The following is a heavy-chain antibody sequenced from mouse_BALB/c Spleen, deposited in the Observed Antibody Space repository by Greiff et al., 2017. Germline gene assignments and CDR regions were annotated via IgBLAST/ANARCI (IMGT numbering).Heavy chain of an antibody. V-gene: IGHV1S56*01. CDR2: IYPGNVNT. J-gene: IGHJ4*01. Sequence: QVQLQQSGPELVKPGASVRISCKASGYTFTSYYIHWVKQRPGQGLEWIGWIYPGNVNTKYNEKFKGKATLTADKSSSTAYMQLSSLTSEDSAVYVCARFGNEAMDYWGQGTSVTVSS. CDR3: ARFGNEAMDY. D-gene: IGHD2-1*01. CDR1: GYTFTSYY.